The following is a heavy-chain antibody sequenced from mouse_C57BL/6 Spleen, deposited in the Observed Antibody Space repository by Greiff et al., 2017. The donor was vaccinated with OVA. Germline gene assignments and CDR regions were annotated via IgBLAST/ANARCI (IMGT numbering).Heavy chain of an antibody. Sequence: VKLQESGAELVRPGASVTLSCKASGYTFTDYEMHWVKQTPVHGLEWIGAIDPETGGTAYNQKFKGKAILTADKSSSTAYMGLRSLTSEDSAVYYCTRGGRYSAMDYWGQGTSVTVSS. CDR2: IDPETGGT. CDR1: GYTFTDYE. V-gene: IGHV1-15*01. CDR3: TRGGRYSAMDY. D-gene: IGHD1-1*02. J-gene: IGHJ4*01.